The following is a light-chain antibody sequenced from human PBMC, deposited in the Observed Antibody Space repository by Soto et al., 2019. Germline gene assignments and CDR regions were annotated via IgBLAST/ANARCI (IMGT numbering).Light chain of an antibody. V-gene: IGKV3-15*01. Sequence: EIVMTQSPATLSVSLGERATLSCRARQSVSSNLAWYQQKPGQAPRLLIYGASTRATGIPARFSGSGSGTEFTLTISSLQSEDFAVYYCQQYNNWHITFGQGTRLEIK. CDR3: QQYNNWHIT. CDR2: GAS. CDR1: QSVSSN. J-gene: IGKJ5*01.